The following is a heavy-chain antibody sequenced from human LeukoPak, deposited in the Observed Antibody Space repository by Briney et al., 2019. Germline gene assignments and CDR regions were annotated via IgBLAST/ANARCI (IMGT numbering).Heavy chain of an antibody. Sequence: GGSLRLSYAASGFTFSSYAMSWVRQAPGKGLEWVSAISGSGGSTYYADSVKGRFTISRDNAKNSLYLQMNSLRAEDTAVYYCAREGPAYYYDSSGYYHNFDYWGQGTLVTVSS. V-gene: IGHV3-23*01. CDR3: AREGPAYYYDSSGYYHNFDY. CDR1: GFTFSSYA. J-gene: IGHJ4*02. CDR2: ISGSGGST. D-gene: IGHD3-22*01.